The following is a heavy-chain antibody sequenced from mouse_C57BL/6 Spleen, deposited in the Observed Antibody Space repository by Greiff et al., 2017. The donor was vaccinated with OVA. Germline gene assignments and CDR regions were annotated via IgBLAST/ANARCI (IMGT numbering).Heavy chain of an antibody. Sequence: DVKLVESGGGLVKPGGSLKLSCAASGFTFSDYGMHWVRQAPEKGLEWVAYISSGSSTIYYADTVKGRFTISRDNAKNTLFLQMTSLRSEDTAMYYCARDSNPFAYWGQGTLVTVSA. CDR1: GFTFSDYG. CDR2: ISSGSSTI. CDR3: ARDSNPFAY. J-gene: IGHJ3*01. V-gene: IGHV5-17*01. D-gene: IGHD2-5*01.